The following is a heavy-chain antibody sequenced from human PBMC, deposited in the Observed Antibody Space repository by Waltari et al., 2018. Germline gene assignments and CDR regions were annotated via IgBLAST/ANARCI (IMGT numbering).Heavy chain of an antibody. J-gene: IGHJ1*01. Sequence: EVQLVESGGGLVQPGRSLRLSCAASGFTFDDYAMPWVRQAPGKGLEWVSGISWNSGSIGYADSVKGRFTISRDNAKNSLYLQMNSLRAEDMALYYCAKGGGSGWSTGKFQHWGQGTLVTVSS. CDR1: GFTFDDYA. CDR3: AKGGGSGWSTGKFQH. CDR2: ISWNSGSI. D-gene: IGHD6-19*01. V-gene: IGHV3-9*03.